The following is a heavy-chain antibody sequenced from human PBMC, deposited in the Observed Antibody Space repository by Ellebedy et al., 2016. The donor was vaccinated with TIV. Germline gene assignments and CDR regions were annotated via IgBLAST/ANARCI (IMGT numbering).Heavy chain of an antibody. V-gene: IGHV3-74*01. CDR3: AGGETWGTPTINP. D-gene: IGHD3-16*01. Sequence: GESLKISXSASGFTFSSYWMQWVRQAPGKGLAWVSRIKGDGSVPSYADSVMGRFTISRDNAKNTLYLQMNSLRAEDTAVYYCAGGETWGTPTINPWGQGTLVTVSS. CDR2: IKGDGSVP. J-gene: IGHJ5*02. CDR1: GFTFSSYW.